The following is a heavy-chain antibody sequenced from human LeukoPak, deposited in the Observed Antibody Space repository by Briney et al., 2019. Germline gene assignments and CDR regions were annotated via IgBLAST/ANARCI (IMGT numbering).Heavy chain of an antibody. V-gene: IGHV4-59*01. CDR3: ARSEVRGVIITGAPVLHFDY. CDR1: GGSFSGYY. Sequence: PSETLSLTCAVYGGSFSGYYWSWIRQPPGKGLEWIGYIYYSGSTNYNPSLKSRVAISVDTSKNQFSLKLSSVTAADTAVYYCARSEVRGVIITGAPVLHFDYWGQGTLATVSS. J-gene: IGHJ4*02. CDR2: IYYSGST. D-gene: IGHD3-10*01.